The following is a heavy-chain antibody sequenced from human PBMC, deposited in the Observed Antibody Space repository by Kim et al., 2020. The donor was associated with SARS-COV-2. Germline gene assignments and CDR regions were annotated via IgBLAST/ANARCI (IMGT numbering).Heavy chain of an antibody. V-gene: IGHV4-59*13. D-gene: IGHD3-22*01. CDR1: GGSISSYY. CDR3: ARGGDARWLLPTAFDY. Sequence: SETLSLTCTVSGGSISSYYWSWIRQPPGKGLEWIGYIYYSGSTNYNPSLKSRVTISVDTSKNQFSLKLSSVTAADTAVYYCARGGDARWLLPTAFDYWGQGTLVTVSS. CDR2: IYYSGST. J-gene: IGHJ4*02.